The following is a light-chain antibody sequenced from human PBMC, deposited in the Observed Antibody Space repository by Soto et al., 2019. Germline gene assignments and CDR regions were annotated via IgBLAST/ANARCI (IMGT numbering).Light chain of an antibody. V-gene: IGKV3-20*01. CDR2: GVS. J-gene: IGKJ1*01. CDR1: QTVNANF. Sequence: EIVLTQSPGTLSLSPGERATLYCRSSQTVNANFLAWYQQKPGQAPRLLIYGVSNRAPGMPDRFSGSGSGASITLTISRLEPEDFAVYYSHLSGDSPTLGHGTKMDIK. CDR3: HLSGDSPT.